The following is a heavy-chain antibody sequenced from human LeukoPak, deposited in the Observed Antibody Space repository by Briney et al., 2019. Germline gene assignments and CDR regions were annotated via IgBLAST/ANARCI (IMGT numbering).Heavy chain of an antibody. V-gene: IGHV1-69*13. J-gene: IGHJ5*02. D-gene: IGHD2-15*01. CDR2: IIPIFGTA. CDR3: ARDPLIYCSGGSCYYNWFDP. CDR1: GGTFSSYA. Sequence: ASVKVSCKASGGTFSSYAISWVRQAPGQGLEWMGGIIPIFGTANYAQKFQGRVTITADESTSTAYMELSSRRSEDTAVYYCARDPLIYCSGGSCYYNWFDPWGQGTLVTVSS.